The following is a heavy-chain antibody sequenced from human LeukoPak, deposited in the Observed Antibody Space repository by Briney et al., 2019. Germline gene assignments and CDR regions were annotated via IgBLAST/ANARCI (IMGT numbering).Heavy chain of an antibody. CDR1: GYSISSGYY. CDR3: ARNDYYSYWYFDL. CDR2: IYHSGST. D-gene: IGHD2-21*02. J-gene: IGHJ2*01. Sequence: SETPSLTCTVSGYSISSGYYWGWIRQPPGKGLEWIGSIYHSGSTYYNPSLKSRVTISVDTSKNQFSLKLSSVTAADTAVYYCARNDYYSYWYFDLWGRGTLVTVSS. V-gene: IGHV4-38-2*02.